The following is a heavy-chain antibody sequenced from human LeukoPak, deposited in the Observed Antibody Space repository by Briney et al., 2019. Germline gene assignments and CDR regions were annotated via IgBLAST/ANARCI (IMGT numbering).Heavy chain of an antibody. D-gene: IGHD5-18*01. CDR1: GVSISSGGYY. CDR3: AILGYSYGY. CDR2: IYYSGST. J-gene: IGHJ4*02. Sequence: PSETLSLTCTVSGVSISSGGYYWRWIRQHPGKGLEWIGYIYYSGSTYYNPSLKSRVTISVDTSKNQFSLKLSSVTAADTAVYYCAILGYSYGYWGQGTLVTVSS. V-gene: IGHV4-31*03.